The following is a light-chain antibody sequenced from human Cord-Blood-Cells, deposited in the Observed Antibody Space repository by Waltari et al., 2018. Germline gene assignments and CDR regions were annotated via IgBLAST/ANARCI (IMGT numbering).Light chain of an antibody. Sequence: EIVMTQSPATLSVSPGERATLSCSASQSVSSNLAWYQQEPGQAPRLLIYGASTRATGIPARFSGSGSGTEFTLTISSLQSEDFAVYYCQQYNNWWTFGQGTKVEIK. CDR3: QQYNNWWT. CDR1: QSVSSN. CDR2: GAS. V-gene: IGKV3-15*01. J-gene: IGKJ1*01.